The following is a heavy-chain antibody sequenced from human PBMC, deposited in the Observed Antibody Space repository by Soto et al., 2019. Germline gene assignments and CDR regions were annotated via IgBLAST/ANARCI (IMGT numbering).Heavy chain of an antibody. V-gene: IGHV4-59*01. CDR1: GASIISNDW. CDR3: ARERSEYSGYDSNFDY. CDR2: IYYSGST. J-gene: IGHJ4*02. D-gene: IGHD5-12*01. Sequence: SETLSLTCSVCGASIISNDWWIWIRQTPGKGLEWIGYIYYSGSTNYNPSLKSRVTISVDTSKNQFSLKLSSVTAADTAVYYCARERSEYSGYDSNFDYWGQGTLVTVSS.